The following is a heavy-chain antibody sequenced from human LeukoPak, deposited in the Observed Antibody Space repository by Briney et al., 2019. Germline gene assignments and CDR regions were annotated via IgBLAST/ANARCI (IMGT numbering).Heavy chain of an antibody. Sequence: SETLSLTCTVSGGSISSYYWSWIRQPPGKGLEWIGYIYYSGSTNYNPSLKSRVTMSVDTSKNQFSLKLSSVTAADTAVYYCARESADYYGSGSYLGYFDYWGQGTLVTVSS. D-gene: IGHD3-10*01. V-gene: IGHV4-59*01. CDR1: GGSISSYY. CDR2: IYYSGST. J-gene: IGHJ4*02. CDR3: ARESADYYGSGSYLGYFDY.